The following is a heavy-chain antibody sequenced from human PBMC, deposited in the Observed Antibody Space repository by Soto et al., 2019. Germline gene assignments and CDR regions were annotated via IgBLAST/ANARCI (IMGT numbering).Heavy chain of an antibody. V-gene: IGHV3-74*01. J-gene: IGHJ5*02. CDR3: AAVFDL. Sequence: DVQLVESGGGLVQPGGSLRVSCAASGFTLGSHRIHWVRQPPGKGLEWVSRIDTDGGGTSYADSVKGRFTISTDNAKNTVYLQMNGQRAEDTAVYYCAAVFDLWGQGTLVTVSS. CDR2: IDTDGGGT. CDR1: GFTLGSHR.